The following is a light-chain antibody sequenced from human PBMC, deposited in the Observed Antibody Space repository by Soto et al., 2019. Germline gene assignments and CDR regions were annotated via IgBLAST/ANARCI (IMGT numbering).Light chain of an antibody. CDR3: KHYNSYSEA. V-gene: IGKV1-5*03. CDR1: QSISSW. Sequence: DIQMTQSPSTLSASVGDRVTITCRASQSISSWLAWYQQKPGKAPKLLIYKASTLKSGVPSKFSGSGSGTEFNLTISSLQPDDFATYYCKHYNSYSEAFGQGTKVDIK. CDR2: KAS. J-gene: IGKJ1*01.